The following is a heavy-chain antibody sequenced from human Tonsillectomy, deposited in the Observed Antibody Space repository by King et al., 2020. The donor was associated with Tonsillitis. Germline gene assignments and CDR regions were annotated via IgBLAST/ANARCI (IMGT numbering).Heavy chain of an antibody. CDR1: GGSISSSSYY. CDR3: ARRSYGSSEYYFDY. D-gene: IGHD3-10*01. CDR2: IYYSGST. J-gene: IGHJ4*02. Sequence: QLQESGPGLVKPSETLSLTCTVSGGSISSSSYYWGWIRQPPGKGLEWIGSIYYSGSTYYHPSLKSRVTISVDTSKNQFSLKLSSVTAADTAVYYCARRSYGSSEYYFDYWGQGTLVTVSS. V-gene: IGHV4-39*01.